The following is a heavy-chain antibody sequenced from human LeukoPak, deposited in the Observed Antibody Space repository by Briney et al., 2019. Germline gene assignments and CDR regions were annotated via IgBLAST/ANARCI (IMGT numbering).Heavy chain of an antibody. CDR2: IYTSGST. CDR3: ARGEDYGDYYFDY. CDR1: GGSISSYY. D-gene: IGHD4-17*01. V-gene: IGHV4-4*07. J-gene: IGHJ4*02. Sequence: PSETLSLTCTVSGGSISSYYWSWLRQPAGKGLEWIGRIYTSGSTNYNPSLKGRVTMSVGTSKNQFSLKLSSVTAADTAVYYCARGEDYGDYYFDYWGQGTLVTVSS.